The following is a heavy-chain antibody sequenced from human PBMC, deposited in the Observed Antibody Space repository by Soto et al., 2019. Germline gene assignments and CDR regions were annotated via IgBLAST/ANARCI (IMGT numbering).Heavy chain of an antibody. J-gene: IGHJ3*02. Sequence: QVQLVESGGGVVQPGRSLRLSCAASGFTFSTYGMHWVRQAPGKGLEWVAVMGNDGITTFYADSVKGRFTISRDNSKNTLFLQMNSLRADDTAVYYCAKEFQWELHDFDIWGQGTMVTVSS. D-gene: IGHD1-26*01. CDR3: AKEFQWELHDFDI. CDR2: MGNDGITT. CDR1: GFTFSTYG. V-gene: IGHV3-30*18.